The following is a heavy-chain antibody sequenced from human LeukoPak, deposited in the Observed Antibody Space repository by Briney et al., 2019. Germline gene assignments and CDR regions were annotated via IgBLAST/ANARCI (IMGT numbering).Heavy chain of an antibody. CDR3: ARELRYFDWLLNGFDY. V-gene: IGHV3-30-3*01. CDR1: GFTFSSYA. J-gene: IGHJ4*02. CDR2: ISYDGSNK. D-gene: IGHD3-9*01. Sequence: GGSLRLSCAASGFTFSSYAMHWVRQAPGKGLEWVAVISYDGSNKYYADSVKGRFTISRDNSKNTLYLQMNSLRAEDTAVYYCARELRYFDWLLNGFDYWGQGTLVTVSS.